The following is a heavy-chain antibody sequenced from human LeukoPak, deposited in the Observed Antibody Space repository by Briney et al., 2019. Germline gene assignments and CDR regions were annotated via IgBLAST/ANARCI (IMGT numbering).Heavy chain of an antibody. CDR2: INPNSGGT. CDR3: AMLLEMATINDY. J-gene: IGHJ4*02. Sequence: ASVKVSCKASGSTFTGYCMHWVRQAPGQGLEWMGWINPNSGGTNYAQKFQGRVTMTRDTSISTAYMELSRLRSDDTAVYYCAMLLEMATINDYWGQGTLVTVSS. V-gene: IGHV1-2*02. D-gene: IGHD5-24*01. CDR1: GSTFTGYC.